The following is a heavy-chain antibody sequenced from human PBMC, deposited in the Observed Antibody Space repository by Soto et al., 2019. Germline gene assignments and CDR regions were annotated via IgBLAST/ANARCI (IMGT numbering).Heavy chain of an antibody. CDR1: GGSGGSFSGYY. V-gene: IGHV4-34*01. CDR2: INRSGST. D-gene: IGHD3-10*01. Sequence: SETLSLTCAVYGGSGGSFSGYYWSWIRQPPGKGLEWIGEINRSGSTNYNPSLKSRVTISVDTSKNQFSLKLSSVTAADTAVYYCARVSGSGSYRRYYYGMDVWGQGTTVTVSS. CDR3: ARVSGSGSYRRYYYGMDV. J-gene: IGHJ6*02.